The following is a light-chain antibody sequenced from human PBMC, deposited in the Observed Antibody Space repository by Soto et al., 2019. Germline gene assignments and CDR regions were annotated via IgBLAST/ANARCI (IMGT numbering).Light chain of an antibody. CDR3: GTWDSSLSAWV. CDR2: DNN. V-gene: IGLV1-51*01. J-gene: IGLJ3*02. CDR1: NSNIGNNF. Sequence: QSVLTQPPSVSAAPGQTVTISCSGSNSNIGNNFVSWYQHLPGTAPKLLIYDNNKRSSGIPDRFSGSKSGTSATLGITGLQTGDEADYYCGTWDSSLSAWVFGGGTKVTVL.